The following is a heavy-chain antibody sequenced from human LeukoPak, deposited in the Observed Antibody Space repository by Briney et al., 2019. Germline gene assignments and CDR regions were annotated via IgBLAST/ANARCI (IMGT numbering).Heavy chain of an antibody. V-gene: IGHV3-30*04. Sequence: GGSLRLSCAASGFTFSSYAMHWVRQAPGKGLEWVAVISYDGSNKYYADSVKGRFTISRDNSKNTLYLQMNSLRAEDTAVYYCAKDKGSGSHYYYYMDVWGKGTTVTVSS. CDR3: AKDKGSGSHYYYYMDV. CDR1: GFTFSSYA. D-gene: IGHD3-10*01. J-gene: IGHJ6*03. CDR2: ISYDGSNK.